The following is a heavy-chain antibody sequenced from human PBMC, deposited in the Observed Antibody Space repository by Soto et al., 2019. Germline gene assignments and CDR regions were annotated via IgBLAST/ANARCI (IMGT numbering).Heavy chain of an antibody. CDR2: IIPIFGTA. CDR1: GYTVTSDY. CDR3: ATKHDYSNYYGMDV. D-gene: IGHD4-4*01. J-gene: IGHJ6*02. V-gene: IGHV1-69*13. Sequence: SVKVSCKASGYTVTSDYMHWVRQVPGQGLEWMGGIIPIFGTANYAQKFQGRVTITADESTSTAYMELSSLRSEDTAVYYCATKHDYSNYYGMDVWGQGTTVTVSS.